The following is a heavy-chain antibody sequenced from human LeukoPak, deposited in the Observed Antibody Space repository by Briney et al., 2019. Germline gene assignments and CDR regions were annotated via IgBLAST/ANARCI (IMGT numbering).Heavy chain of an antibody. CDR3: ARDRPQYYDSSGYYPYY. V-gene: IGHV3-48*02. J-gene: IGHJ4*02. CDR1: GFTFSSYS. CDR2: ISSSSSTI. Sequence: VQSGGSLRLSCAASGFTFSSYSMNWVRQAPGKGLEWVSYISSSSSTIYYADSVKGRFTISRDNAKNSLYLQMNSLRDEDTAVYYCARDRPQYYDSSGYYPYYWGQGTLVTVSS. D-gene: IGHD3-22*01.